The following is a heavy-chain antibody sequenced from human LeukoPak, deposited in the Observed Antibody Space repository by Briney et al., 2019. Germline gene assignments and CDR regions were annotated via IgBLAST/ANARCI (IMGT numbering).Heavy chain of an antibody. V-gene: IGHV3-7*01. Sequence: GRSLRLSCAASGFTFSSYWMSWVRQAPGKGLEWEANIQQNGSEKYYVDSVKGRFTISRDNAKNSLYLQMNSLRAEDTAVYYCATVNHPYDSSGYPFDYWGQGTLVTVSS. D-gene: IGHD3-22*01. J-gene: IGHJ4*02. CDR3: ATVNHPYDSSGYPFDY. CDR2: IQQNGSEK. CDR1: GFTFSSYW.